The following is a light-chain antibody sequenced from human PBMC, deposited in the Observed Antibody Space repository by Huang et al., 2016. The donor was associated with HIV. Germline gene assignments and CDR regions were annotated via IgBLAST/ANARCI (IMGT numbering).Light chain of an antibody. CDR3: MQALQTPYT. CDR2: LGS. Sequence: DIVMTQSPLSLPVTPGEPASISCRSSQSLLHRNGNNHLDWYLQRPWQSPQLLIYLGSNRAYVVPDRFSGSGSGTYFTLKISRVAAEDVGVYYCMQALQTPYTFGQGTKLEIK. V-gene: IGKV2-28*01. J-gene: IGKJ2*01. CDR1: QSLLHRNGNNH.